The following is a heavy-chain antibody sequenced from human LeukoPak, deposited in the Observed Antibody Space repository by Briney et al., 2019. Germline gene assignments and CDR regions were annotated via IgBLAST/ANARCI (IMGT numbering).Heavy chain of an antibody. D-gene: IGHD2-21*02. V-gene: IGHV3-23*01. CDR1: GFTFSSYA. CDR3: AKGLSVYCGGDCYRN. Sequence: GGSLRPSCAASGFTFSSYAMSWVRQAPGKGLEGVSAISGSGGSTYYADSVKGRFTISRDNSKNTLYLQMNSLRAEDTAVYYCAKGLSVYCGGDCYRNWGQGTLVTVSS. CDR2: ISGSGGST. J-gene: IGHJ4*02.